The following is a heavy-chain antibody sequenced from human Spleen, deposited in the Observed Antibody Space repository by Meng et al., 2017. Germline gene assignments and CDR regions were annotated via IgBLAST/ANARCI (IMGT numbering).Heavy chain of an antibody. V-gene: IGHV4-39*01. J-gene: IGHJ4*02. Sequence: QVQLQESGPGLVKPLQTLSLTCTVSGGSISSSSYYRGWIRQPPGKGLEWIGSIYYSGSTYYNPSLKSRVTISVDTSKNQFSLKLSSVTAADTAVYYCASHGGSYYVGYWGQGTLVTVSS. CDR2: IYYSGST. CDR3: ASHGGSYYVGY. D-gene: IGHD1-26*01. CDR1: GGSISSSSYY.